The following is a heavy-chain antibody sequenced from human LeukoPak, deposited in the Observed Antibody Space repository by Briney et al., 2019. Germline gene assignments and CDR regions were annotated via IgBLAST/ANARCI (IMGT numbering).Heavy chain of an antibody. Sequence: SVKVSFKGAGISFTSYAISWVRQAPGQGLEWMGAIVPIYDVTNYAQTFRGRVTMTADESTSTAYMELSSLTSEDTAMYYCARIYCGSGSPVGYWGQGTLVTVSS. CDR2: IVPIYDVT. J-gene: IGHJ4*02. V-gene: IGHV1-69*01. D-gene: IGHD3-10*01. CDR3: ARIYCGSGSPVGY. CDR1: GISFTSYA.